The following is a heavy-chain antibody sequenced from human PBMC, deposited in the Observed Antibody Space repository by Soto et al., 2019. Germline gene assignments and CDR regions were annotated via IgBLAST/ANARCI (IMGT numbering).Heavy chain of an antibody. CDR1: GGSISSGGYY. CDR2: IYYSGST. V-gene: IGHV4-31*03. J-gene: IGHJ5*02. CDR3: ARDGAAAQQGRWFDP. D-gene: IGHD2-2*01. Sequence: SETLSLTCTVSGGSISSGGYYWSWIRQHPGKGLEWIGYIYYSGSTYYNPSLKSRVTISVDTSKNQFSLKLSSVTAADTAVYYCARDGAAAQQGRWFDPWGQGTLVTAPQ.